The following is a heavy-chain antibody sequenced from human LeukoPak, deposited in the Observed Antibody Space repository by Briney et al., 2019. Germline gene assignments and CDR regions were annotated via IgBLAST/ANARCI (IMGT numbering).Heavy chain of an antibody. CDR3: AKGPRGYCSGGSCYSGFDY. J-gene: IGHJ4*02. CDR2: ISGIAGNT. CDR1: GFTFSSYA. V-gene: IGHV3-23*01. Sequence: PGGSLRLSCAASGFTFSSYAMSWVGQAPGKGREGVSDISGIAGNTYYADSVKGRFPISRDNSKNPLYLQMNSLRAEDTAVYYCAKGPRGYCSGGSCYSGFDYWGQGTLVTVSS. D-gene: IGHD2-15*01.